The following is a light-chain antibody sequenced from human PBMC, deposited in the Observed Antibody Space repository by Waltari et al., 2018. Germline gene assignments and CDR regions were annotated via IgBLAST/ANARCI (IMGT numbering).Light chain of an antibody. CDR1: SSNIGAGYD. V-gene: IGLV1-40*01. J-gene: IGLJ1*01. CDR2: CNG. CDR3: QSYDSSLSGYV. Sequence: QSVLTQPPSVSGAPGQRVTISCTGSSSNIGAGYDVHWYQQLPGTAPKLLIYCNGNRPSGVPDRFSGSKSGTSASLAITGLQAEDEADYYCQSYDSSLSGYVFGTGTKVTVL.